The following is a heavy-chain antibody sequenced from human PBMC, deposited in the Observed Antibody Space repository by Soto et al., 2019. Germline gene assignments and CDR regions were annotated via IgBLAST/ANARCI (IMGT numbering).Heavy chain of an antibody. J-gene: IGHJ6*02. CDR1: GGSFSGYY. V-gene: IGHV4-34*01. CDR3: ARGRNYDSSGYPRWAYDGMDV. CDR2: INHSGST. Sequence: SETLSLTCAVYGGSFSGYYWSWIRQPPGKGLEWIGEINHSGSTNYNPSLKSRVTISVDTSKNQFSLKLSSVTAADTAVYYCARGRNYDSSGYPRWAYDGMDVWGQGTTVT. D-gene: IGHD3-22*01.